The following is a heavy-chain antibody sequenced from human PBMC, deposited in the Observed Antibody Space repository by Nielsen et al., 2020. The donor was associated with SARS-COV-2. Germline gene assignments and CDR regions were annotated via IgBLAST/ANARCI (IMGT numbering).Heavy chain of an antibody. CDR2: IWNDGNHK. V-gene: IGHV3-33*06. CDR3: AKDRTAYYYGMDV. CDR1: GFTVSSNY. Sequence: GGSLRLSCAASGFTVSSNYMSWVRQAPGKGLEWVAVIWNDGNHKYYADSVKGRFTVSRDNPKSTLLLQMSSLRAEDTAVYFCAKDRTAYYYGMDVWGQGTTVTVSS. J-gene: IGHJ6*02.